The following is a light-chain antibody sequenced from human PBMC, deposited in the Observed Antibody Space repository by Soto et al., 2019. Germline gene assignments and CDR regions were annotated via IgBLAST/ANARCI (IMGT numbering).Light chain of an antibody. CDR3: MQALQTPRFT. CDR1: QSLLHSNGYNY. CDR2: LGS. J-gene: IGKJ3*01. Sequence: DIVMTQSPLSLPVTPGEPASISCRSSQSLLHSNGYNYLDWDLQKPGQSPQLLIYLGSNRASGVPDRFSGSGSGTDFTLTISRVEAEDVGVYYCMQALQTPRFTFGPGTKVDIK. V-gene: IGKV2-28*01.